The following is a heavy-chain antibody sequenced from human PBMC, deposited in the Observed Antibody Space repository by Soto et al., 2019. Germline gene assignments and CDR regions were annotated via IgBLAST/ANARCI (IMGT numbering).Heavy chain of an antibody. V-gene: IGHV1-8*01. CDR2: MNPKSGNT. J-gene: IGHJ4*02. D-gene: IGHD4-17*01. Sequence: ASVKVSCKASGYTFTNYDINWVRQATGQGLEWMGWMNPKSGNTGYAQQFQGRVTMTRSTSINTAYMELSSLRSEDTAVYYCVWVYGEIGYWGQGTLVTVSS. CDR3: VWVYGEIGY. CDR1: GYTFTNYD.